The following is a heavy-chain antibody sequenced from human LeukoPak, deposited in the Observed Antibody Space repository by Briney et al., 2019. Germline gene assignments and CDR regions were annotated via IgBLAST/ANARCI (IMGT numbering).Heavy chain of an antibody. CDR2: INHSGST. Sequence: PSETLSLTCAVYGGSFSGYYWSWIRQPPGKGLEWIGEINHSGSTNYNPSLKSRVTISVDTSKNQFSLKLSSVTAADTAVYYCARGRGITIFGVVIADWFGPWGQGTLVTVSS. CDR1: GGSFSGYY. J-gene: IGHJ5*02. D-gene: IGHD3-3*01. V-gene: IGHV4-34*01. CDR3: ARGRGITIFGVVIADWFGP.